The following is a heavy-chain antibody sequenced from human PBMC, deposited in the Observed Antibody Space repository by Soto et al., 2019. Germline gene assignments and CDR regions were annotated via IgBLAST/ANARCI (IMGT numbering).Heavy chain of an antibody. D-gene: IGHD3-16*01. CDR3: ARMITFGGLNWFDP. Sequence: GGSLRLSCAASGFTFSSYSMNWVRQAPGKGLEWVSYISSSSSTIYYADSVKGRFTISRDNAKNSLYLQMNSLRAEDTAVYYCARMITFGGLNWFDPWGQGTLVTVSS. V-gene: IGHV3-48*01. J-gene: IGHJ5*02. CDR1: GFTFSSYS. CDR2: ISSSSSTI.